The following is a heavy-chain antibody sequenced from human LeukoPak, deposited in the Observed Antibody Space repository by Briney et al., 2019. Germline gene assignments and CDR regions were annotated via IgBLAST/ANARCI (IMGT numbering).Heavy chain of an antibody. Sequence: SETLSLTCTASGGSISSSSYNWGWIRQTPGKGLGWIGTIYYNGNTYSNASLKSRVSISGDTSNNQFSLRLTSVTATDTAVYYGTRQGDGGRAFDYWGQGTLVTVSS. J-gene: IGHJ4*02. V-gene: IGHV4-39*01. CDR2: IYYNGNT. D-gene: IGHD4-23*01. CDR1: GGSISSSSYN. CDR3: TRQGDGGRAFDY.